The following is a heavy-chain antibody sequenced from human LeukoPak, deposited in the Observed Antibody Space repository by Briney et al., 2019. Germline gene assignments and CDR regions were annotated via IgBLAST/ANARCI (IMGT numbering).Heavy chain of an antibody. CDR1: GYSFTSYW. CDR2: IYPGDSDT. V-gene: IGHV5-51*01. Sequence: GESLKISCKGSGYSFTSYWIGWVRQMPGKGLEWMGIIYPGDSDTRYSPSFQGQVTISADKSISTAYLQWSSLKASDTAMYYCARLYGHPPLQRDYYDSSGYPPGAFDIWGQGTMVTVSS. CDR3: ARLYGHPPLQRDYYDSSGYPPGAFDI. D-gene: IGHD3-22*01. J-gene: IGHJ3*02.